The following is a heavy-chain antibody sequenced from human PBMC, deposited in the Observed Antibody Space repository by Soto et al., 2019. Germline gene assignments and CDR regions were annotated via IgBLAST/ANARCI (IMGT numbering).Heavy chain of an antibody. D-gene: IGHD6-6*01. CDR3: ARAIAALMD. CDR1: GFTFSSYW. V-gene: IGHV3-74*01. CDR2: SSSDGSSI. J-gene: IGHJ4*02. Sequence: GGSLRLSCAASGFTFSSYWMHWVRQAPGKGLVWVSRSSSDGSSINYADSVKGRFTISRDNAKNTLYLQMNSLRAEDTAVYYCARAIAALMDWGQGTLVTVSS.